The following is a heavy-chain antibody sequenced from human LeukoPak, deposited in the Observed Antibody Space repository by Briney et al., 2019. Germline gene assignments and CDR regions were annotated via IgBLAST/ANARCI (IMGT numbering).Heavy chain of an antibody. V-gene: IGHV1-2*06. J-gene: IGHJ5*02. CDR2: INPNSGGT. Sequence: ASVKVSCKASGYTFTGYYMHWVRQAPGQGLEWMGRINPNSGGTNYAQKFQGRVTMTRDTSISTAYMELSRLRSDDTAVYYCAREVRGTYYYDSSGSGFDPWGQGTLVTVSS. CDR1: GYTFTGYY. D-gene: IGHD3-22*01. CDR3: AREVRGTYYYDSSGSGFDP.